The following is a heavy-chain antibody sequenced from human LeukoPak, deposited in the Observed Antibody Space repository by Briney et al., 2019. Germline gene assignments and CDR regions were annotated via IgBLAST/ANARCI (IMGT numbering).Heavy chain of an antibody. CDR1: GFTFSSYW. D-gene: IGHD3-22*01. V-gene: IGHV3-7*01. CDR3: ARDLYRIVVVPHYFDY. CDR2: IKKDGSEK. Sequence: GESLRLSCAASGFTFSSYWMSWVRQAPGKGLEWVANIKKDGSEKYYVDSVKGRFTISRDNAKNSLHLQMNSLRAEDTAVYYCARDLYRIVVVPHYFDYWGQGTLVTVSS. J-gene: IGHJ4*02.